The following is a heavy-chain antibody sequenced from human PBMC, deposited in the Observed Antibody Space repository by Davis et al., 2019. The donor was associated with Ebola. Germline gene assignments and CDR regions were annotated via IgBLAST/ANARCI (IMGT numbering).Heavy chain of an antibody. D-gene: IGHD6-6*01. Sequence: PGGSLRLSCTDSVITFSSYAMTWVRQAPGKGLEWVSAISGSGGSTYYADSVKGRFTISRDNAKNSLYLQMNSLRAEDTAVYYCTCSSPNYYYYYGMDVWGQGTTVTVSS. CDR2: ISGSGGST. J-gene: IGHJ6*02. V-gene: IGHV3-23*01. CDR1: VITFSSYA. CDR3: TCSSPNYYYYYGMDV.